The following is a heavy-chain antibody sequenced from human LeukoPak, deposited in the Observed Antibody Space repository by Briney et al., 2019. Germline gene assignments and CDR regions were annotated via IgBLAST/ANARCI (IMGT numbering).Heavy chain of an antibody. CDR3: AREGRYGSGSYETY. V-gene: IGHV4-4*02. CDR2: IYHSGST. D-gene: IGHD3-10*01. CDR1: GGSISSSNW. J-gene: IGHJ4*02. Sequence: PAETLSLTCAVSGGSISSSNWWSWGRQPPGKGLEWIGEIYHSGSTKYNPSLKSRVTISVDKSKNQFSLKLSSVTAADTAVYYCAREGRYGSGSYETYWGQGTLVTVSS.